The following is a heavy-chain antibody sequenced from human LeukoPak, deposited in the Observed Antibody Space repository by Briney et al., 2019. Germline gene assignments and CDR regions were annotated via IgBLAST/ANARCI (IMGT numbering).Heavy chain of an antibody. CDR2: IHYSGST. D-gene: IGHD2/OR15-2a*01. CDR3: AGHHPRNTVDF. J-gene: IGHJ4*02. Sequence: PSETLSLTCTVSGDSISSHYRSWIRQSPGKGLEWSGYIHYSGSTNSNPSLKSRLTMSVDTSKNQISLNLTSVTAADTAVYYCAGHHPRNTVDFWGQGTLVTVSS. V-gene: IGHV4-59*11. CDR1: GDSISSHY.